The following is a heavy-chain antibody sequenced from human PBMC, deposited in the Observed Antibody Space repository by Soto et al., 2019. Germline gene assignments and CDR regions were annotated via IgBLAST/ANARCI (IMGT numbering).Heavy chain of an antibody. D-gene: IGHD2-15*01. CDR1: GGTFSSYA. CDR3: AQGGDVYCSGGSCYSTNWFDP. Sequence: EASVKVSCKASGGTFSSYAISWVRQAPGQGLEWMGGIIPIFGTANYAQKFQGRVTITADESTSTAYMELSSLRSEDTAVYYCAQGGDVYCSGGSCYSTNWFDPWGQGTLVTVSS. J-gene: IGHJ5*02. CDR2: IIPIFGTA. V-gene: IGHV1-69*13.